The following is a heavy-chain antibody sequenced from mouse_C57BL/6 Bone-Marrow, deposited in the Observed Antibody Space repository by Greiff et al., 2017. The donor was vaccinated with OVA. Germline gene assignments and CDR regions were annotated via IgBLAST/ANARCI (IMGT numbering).Heavy chain of an antibody. CDR2: ISNLAYSI. D-gene: IGHD1-1*01. Sequence: VQLKESGGGLVQPGGSLKLSCAASGFTFSDYGMAWVRQAPRKGPEWVAFISNLAYSIYYADTVTGRFTISRENAKNTLYLEMSSLRSEDTAMYYCARRGYGSSPYAMDYWGQGTSVTVSS. CDR1: GFTFSDYG. J-gene: IGHJ4*01. CDR3: ARRGYGSSPYAMDY. V-gene: IGHV5-15*01.